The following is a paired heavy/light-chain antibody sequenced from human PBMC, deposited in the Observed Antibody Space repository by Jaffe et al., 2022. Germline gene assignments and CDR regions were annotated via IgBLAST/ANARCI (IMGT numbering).Heavy chain of an antibody. Sequence: QVQLQESGPGLVKPSETLSLTCAVSGYSISSGYYWGWIRQPPGKGLEWIGSIYHSGSTYYNPSLKSRVTISVDTSKNQFSLKLSSVTAADTAVYYCARHLGFSGEWLAPRPYNWFDPWGQGTLVTVSS. CDR2: IYHSGST. CDR1: GYSISSGYY. D-gene: IGHD6-19*01. CDR3: ARHLGFSGEWLAPRPYNWFDP. V-gene: IGHV4-38-2*01. J-gene: IGHJ5*02.
Light chain of an antibody. CDR3: QQYNNWPALT. Sequence: EIVMTQSPATLSVSPGERATLSCRASQSVSSNLAWYQQKPGQAPRLLIYGASTRATGIPARFSGSGSGTEFTLTISSLQSEDFAVYYCQQYNNWPALTFGGGTKVEIK. CDR1: QSVSSN. CDR2: GAS. J-gene: IGKJ4*01. V-gene: IGKV3-15*01.